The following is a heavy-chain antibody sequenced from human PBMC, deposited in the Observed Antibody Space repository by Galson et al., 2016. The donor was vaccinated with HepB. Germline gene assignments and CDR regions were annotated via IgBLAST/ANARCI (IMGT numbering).Heavy chain of an antibody. CDR2: INSGGNTI. CDR1: GFTFSNYY. J-gene: IGHJ6*02. CDR3: ARAFRRIAARLPFDYYYGMDV. D-gene: IGHD6-6*01. Sequence: SLRLSCAAPGFTFSNYYMTWIRQAPGKGLEWISYINSGGNTIYYADSVKDRFTISRDNAKNSLYLQLNSLRADDTAVYYCARAFRRIAARLPFDYYYGMDVWGQGITVTVSS. V-gene: IGHV3-11*01.